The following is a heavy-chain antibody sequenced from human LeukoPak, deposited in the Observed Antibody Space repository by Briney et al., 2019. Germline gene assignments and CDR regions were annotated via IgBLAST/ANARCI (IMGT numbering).Heavy chain of an antibody. J-gene: IGHJ4*02. CDR3: ARDSRSVVVPAAIRANFDY. D-gene: IGHD2-2*01. CDR2: IYSGGST. V-gene: IGHV3-66*01. CDR1: GFTVSSNY. Sequence: GGSLRLSCAASGFTVSSNYMSWIRQAPGKGLEWVSVIYSGGSTYYADSVKGRFTISRDNSKNTLYLQMNSLRAEDTAVYYCARDSRSVVVPAAIRANFDYWGQGTLVTVSS.